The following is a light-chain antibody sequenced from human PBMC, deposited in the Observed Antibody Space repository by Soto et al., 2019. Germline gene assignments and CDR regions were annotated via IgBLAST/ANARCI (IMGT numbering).Light chain of an antibody. CDR1: QSVTSSY. J-gene: IGKJ1*01. CDR3: QQYGSSPTT. Sequence: EVVLTQSPGTLSLSPGERATLSCRASQSVTSSYLAWWQQKPGQAPRLLIYGASSRATGIPDRFSGGGSGTDFTLTISRLEPEDFAVYFCQQYGSSPTTFGQGTKVDIK. CDR2: GAS. V-gene: IGKV3-20*01.